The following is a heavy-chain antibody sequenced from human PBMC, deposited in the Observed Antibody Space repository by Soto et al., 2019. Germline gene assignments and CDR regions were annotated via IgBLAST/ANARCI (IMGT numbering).Heavy chain of an antibody. D-gene: IGHD1-26*01. CDR1: GGSFSGYY. CDR2: INPSGST. CDR3: ARVDCGSYFLPSYFGMDV. V-gene: IGHV4-34*01. Sequence: PSETLSLTCAVYGGSFSGYYWSWIRQPPGKGLEWIGEINPSGSTNYNPSLKSRVTISVDTSKNQFSLKLSSVTAADTAVYYRARVDCGSYFLPSYFGMDVWPQGTTVTVSS. J-gene: IGHJ6*02.